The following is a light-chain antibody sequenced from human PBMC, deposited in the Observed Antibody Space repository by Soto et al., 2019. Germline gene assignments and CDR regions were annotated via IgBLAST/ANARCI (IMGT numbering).Light chain of an antibody. CDR3: CSYAGRSVI. J-gene: IGLJ2*01. CDR2: EGT. CDR1: SNDVGNYNL. Sequence: QSALTQSASVSGSPGQSITISCAGFSNDVGNYNLVSWYQQHPGKAPKVIIYEGTTRPSGVSNRFSGSESGNTASLTISGIQAEDEADYYCCSYAGRSVIFGGGTKVAVL. V-gene: IGLV2-23*01.